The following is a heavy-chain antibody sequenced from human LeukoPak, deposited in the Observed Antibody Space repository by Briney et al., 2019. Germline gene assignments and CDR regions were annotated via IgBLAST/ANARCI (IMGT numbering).Heavy chain of an antibody. CDR1: GFTFSTSE. CDR3: ARDSGGHNYALDGFDI. CDR2: ISSRGRTI. D-gene: IGHD5-24*01. Sequence: GGSLRLSCAASGFTFSTSEMNWVRQAPGKGLARISYISSRGRTIFYADSVKGRFIISRDNAKNSLYLQMNSLRAEDTAVYYCARDSGGHNYALDGFDIWGQGTMVTVSS. V-gene: IGHV3-48*03. J-gene: IGHJ3*02.